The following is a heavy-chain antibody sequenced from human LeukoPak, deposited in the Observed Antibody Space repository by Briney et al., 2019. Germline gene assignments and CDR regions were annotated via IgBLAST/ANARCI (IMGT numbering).Heavy chain of an antibody. CDR1: GYTFPSYH. CDR2: INHNSGNS. Sequence: ASVKVSCKASGYTFPSYHINWLRQATGQGLAWMGWINHNSGNSGYAQKFQGRVTMHRNTSISTAYMELSSLRSEDTAVYYCARISSIVAATRHVVRGLDYWGQGTLVTVSS. D-gene: IGHD2-15*01. V-gene: IGHV1-8*01. J-gene: IGHJ4*02. CDR3: ARISSIVAATRHVVRGLDY.